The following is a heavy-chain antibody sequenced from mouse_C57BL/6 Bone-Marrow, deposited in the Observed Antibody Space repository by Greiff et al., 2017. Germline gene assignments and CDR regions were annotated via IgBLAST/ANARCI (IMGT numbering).Heavy chain of an antibody. CDR2: IYPRSGNT. V-gene: IGHV1-81*01. Sequence: QVQLQQPGAELARPGASVKLSCKASGYTFTSYGISWVKQRTGQGLEWIGEIYPRSGNTYYHEKFKDKATLTADTSSSTAYMELRSLTSEDSAVYFCARGIYYYGSSFYWYFDVWGTGTTVTVSS. CDR3: ARGIYYYGSSFYWYFDV. J-gene: IGHJ1*03. CDR1: GYTFTSYG. D-gene: IGHD1-1*01.